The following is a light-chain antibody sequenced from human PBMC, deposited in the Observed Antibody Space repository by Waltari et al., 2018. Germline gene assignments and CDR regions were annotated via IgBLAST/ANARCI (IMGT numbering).Light chain of an antibody. V-gene: IGLV3-27*01. CDR2: KDT. J-gene: IGLJ3*02. CDR3: YSAADNDLGV. CDR1: VLANKY. Sequence: SFELTQTSSLSVSPGQTVRITCSGDVLANKYARWFQQKPGQAPILIISKDTARPSGIPERLSGSSSGTTVTLTISGAQVEDEADYYCYSAADNDLGVFGGGTKLTVL.